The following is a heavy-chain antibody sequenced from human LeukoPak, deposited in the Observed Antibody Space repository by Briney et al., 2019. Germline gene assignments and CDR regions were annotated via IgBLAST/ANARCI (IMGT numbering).Heavy chain of an antibody. V-gene: IGHV1-8*01. J-gene: IGHJ4*02. CDR1: GYTFTSYD. CDR2: MNPNSGNT. CDR3: ARGYLKAAAFDY. D-gene: IGHD6-13*01. Sequence: GASVKVSCKASGYTFTSYDINWVRQATGQGLEWMGWMNPNSGNTGYAQKFQGRVTMTRNTSISTAYMELSSLRSEDTAVYYCARGYLKAAAFDYWGQGTLVTVSS.